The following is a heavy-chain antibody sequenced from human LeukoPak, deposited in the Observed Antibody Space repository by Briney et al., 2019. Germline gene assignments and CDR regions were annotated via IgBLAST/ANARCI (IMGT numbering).Heavy chain of an antibody. J-gene: IGHJ3*02. Sequence: PGGSLRLSCAASGFTFSSYAMSWVRQAPGKGLEWVSVIYSGGSTYYADSVKGRFTISRHNSKNTLYLQMNSLRAGDTAVYYCARETYYYDSSGYSNAFDIWGQGTMVTVSS. V-gene: IGHV3-53*04. CDR2: IYSGGST. CDR3: ARETYYYDSSGYSNAFDI. CDR1: GFTFSSYA. D-gene: IGHD3-22*01.